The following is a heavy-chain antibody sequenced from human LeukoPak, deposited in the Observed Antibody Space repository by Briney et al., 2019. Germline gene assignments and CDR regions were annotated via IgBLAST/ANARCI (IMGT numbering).Heavy chain of an antibody. CDR2: IIPIFGTA. J-gene: IGHJ4*02. V-gene: IGHV1-69*05. D-gene: IGHD3-10*01. Sequence: GASVKVSCKASGGTFSSYAISWVRQAPGQGLEWMGRIIPIFGTANYAQKFQGRVTITTDESTSTAYMELSSLRSEDTAVYYCARADGNGSGSYPLYYFDYWGQGTLVTVSS. CDR1: GGTFSSYA. CDR3: ARADGNGSGSYPLYYFDY.